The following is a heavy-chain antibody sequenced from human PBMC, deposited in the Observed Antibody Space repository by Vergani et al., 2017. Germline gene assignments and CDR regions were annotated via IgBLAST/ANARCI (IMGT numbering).Heavy chain of an antibody. CDR3: AKAGSVTSGSLQYNFYMDV. CDR1: GFSFSSHA. V-gene: IGHV3-30*18. J-gene: IGHJ6*03. D-gene: IGHD3-10*01. Sequence: QVQLAESGGGRVQPGRSLRLSCAASGFSFSSHAIHWVRQAPGKGLEWVAVISNDGSKKYHADSVKGRFTISRDNSKNTLDLQMNSLRTQDTAVYYCAKAGSVTSGSLQYNFYMDVWGKGTTVTVS. CDR2: ISNDGSKK.